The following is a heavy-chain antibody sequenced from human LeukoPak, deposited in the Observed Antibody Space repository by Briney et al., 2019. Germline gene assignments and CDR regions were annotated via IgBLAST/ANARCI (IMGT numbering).Heavy chain of an antibody. D-gene: IGHD5-18*01. J-gene: IGHJ2*01. CDR1: GFTFDDYA. CDR2: ISWNSGSI. V-gene: IGHV3-9*03. CDR3: AKEGYSYGKQSGWYFDL. Sequence: GGSLRLSCAASGFTFDDYAMHWVRQAPGKGLEWVSGISWNSGSIGYADSVKGRFTISRDNAKNSLYLQMNSLRAEDMALYYCAKEGYSYGKQSGWYFDLWGRGTLVTVSS.